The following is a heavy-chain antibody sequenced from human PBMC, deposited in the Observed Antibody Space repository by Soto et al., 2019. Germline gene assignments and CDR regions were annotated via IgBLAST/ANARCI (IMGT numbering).Heavy chain of an antibody. Sequence: PGGSLRLSCAASGFTFSSYAMSWVRQAPGRGLEWVSGISGSGERTYYVDSVKGRFTISRDNSKNTLYLQMNSLSAEDTAVYYCAKDPQQWLAWYYFDHWGQGNLVTVSS. J-gene: IGHJ4*02. CDR1: GFTFSSYA. D-gene: IGHD6-19*01. CDR2: ISGSGERT. V-gene: IGHV3-23*01. CDR3: AKDPQQWLAWYYFDH.